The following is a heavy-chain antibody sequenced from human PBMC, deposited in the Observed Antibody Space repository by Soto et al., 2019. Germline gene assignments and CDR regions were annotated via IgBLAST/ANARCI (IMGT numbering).Heavy chain of an antibody. D-gene: IGHD3-10*01. CDR3: ARLSASSKLRGVVIN. CDR2: IYHSGNT. J-gene: IGHJ4*02. V-gene: IGHV4-4*02. Sequence: QVHLQESGPDLVRPSETLSLTCSFFGGSISSDNWWRWVRQTPGKGLEWIGEIYHSGNTNYNPSLKSRVTMSVDVSKNQFSLKVTSVTAADTALYYCARLSASSKLRGVVINWGQGTLVTVSS. CDR1: GGSISSDNW.